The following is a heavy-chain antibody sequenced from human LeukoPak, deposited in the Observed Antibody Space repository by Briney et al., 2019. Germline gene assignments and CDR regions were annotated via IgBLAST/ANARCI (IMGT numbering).Heavy chain of an antibody. CDR2: IYHGGST. CDR3: ARGLRDSSGVAAV. Sequence: PSETLSLTCAVSGYSISSGYYWGWIRQPPGKGLEWIGSIYHGGSTYYNPSLKSRVTISVDTSKNHFSLKLSSVTAADTAVYYCARGLRDSSGVAAVWGKGTTVTVSS. J-gene: IGHJ6*04. D-gene: IGHD3-22*01. V-gene: IGHV4-38-2*01. CDR1: GYSISSGYY.